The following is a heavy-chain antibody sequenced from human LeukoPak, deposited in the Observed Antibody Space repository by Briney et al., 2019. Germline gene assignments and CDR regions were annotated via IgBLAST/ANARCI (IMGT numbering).Heavy chain of an antibody. CDR2: FDPEDGET. V-gene: IGHV1-24*01. Sequence: ASVKVSCKVSGYTLTELSMHWVRQAPGKGLEWMGGFDPEDGETIYAQKFQGRVTMTEDTSTDTAYMELSSLRSEDTAVYYCARYMYDYGDYHFDYWGQGTLVTVSS. J-gene: IGHJ4*02. CDR1: GYTLTELS. CDR3: ARYMYDYGDYHFDY. D-gene: IGHD4-17*01.